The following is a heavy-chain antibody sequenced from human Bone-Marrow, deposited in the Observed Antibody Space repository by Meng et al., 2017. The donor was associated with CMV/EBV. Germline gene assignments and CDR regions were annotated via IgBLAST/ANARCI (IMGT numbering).Heavy chain of an antibody. Sequence: GESLKISCAASGFTFSSYAMSWVRQAPGKGLEWVSSINSSGGSTYYADSVKGRFTISRDNSKNTLYLQMNSLRAEDTAVYHCAKGSTYNWNCGLVGLYFDYWGQGTLVTVSS. CDR3: AKGSTYNWNCGLVGLYFDY. J-gene: IGHJ4*02. CDR1: GFTFSSYA. V-gene: IGHV3-23*01. CDR2: INSSGGST. D-gene: IGHD1-7*01.